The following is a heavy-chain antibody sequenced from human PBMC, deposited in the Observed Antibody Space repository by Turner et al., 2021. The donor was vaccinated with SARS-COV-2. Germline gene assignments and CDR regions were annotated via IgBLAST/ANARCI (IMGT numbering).Heavy chain of an antibody. CDR2: IYSGGST. V-gene: IGHV3-53*01. Sequence: EVQLVESGGGLFHPGWSLRLFCAASGFTVSSNYMSWDRQAPGKGVEWVTVIYSGGSTYSADSGKGRFTISRDNSKNTLYLQMNSLGAEDTAVYYCARVGSYGRRNVDYWGQGTLVTVSS. CDR3: ARVGSYGRRNVDY. D-gene: IGHD5-18*01. CDR1: GFTVSSNY. J-gene: IGHJ4*02.